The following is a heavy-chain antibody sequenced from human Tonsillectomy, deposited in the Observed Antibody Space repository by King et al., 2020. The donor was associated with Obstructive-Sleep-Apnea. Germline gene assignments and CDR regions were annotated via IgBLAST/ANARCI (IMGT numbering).Heavy chain of an antibody. V-gene: IGHV2-70*11. CDR2: IDWDDDK. J-gene: IGHJ6*02. CDR3: APISSQYQPPEDYYYDGMDV. Sequence: VTLKESGPALVKPTQTLTLTCTFSGFSLSTSGMCVSWIRQPPGKALEWLARIDWDDDKYYSTSLKTRLTISKDTSKNQVVLTMTNMDPVDTATYYCAPISSQYQPPEDYYYDGMDVWGQGTTVTVSS. CDR1: GFSLSTSGMC. D-gene: IGHD2-2*01.